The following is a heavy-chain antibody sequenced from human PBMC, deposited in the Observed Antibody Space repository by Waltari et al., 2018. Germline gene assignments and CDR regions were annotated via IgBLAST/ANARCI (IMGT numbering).Heavy chain of an antibody. V-gene: IGHV4-39*01. CDR1: GYSISSVGYY. CDR3: ARRGGYKYGYNY. CDR2: ISYSGGT. Sequence: QLQLQESGPGLVKPSETLSLTCTVSGYSISSVGYYWGWIRQPPGQGLGWIGSISYSGGTYDSPALKSRVTISVDTSKNQFSLKVGSLTAADTAVYYCARRGGYKYGYNYWGQGTLVTVSS. D-gene: IGHD5-18*01. J-gene: IGHJ4*02.